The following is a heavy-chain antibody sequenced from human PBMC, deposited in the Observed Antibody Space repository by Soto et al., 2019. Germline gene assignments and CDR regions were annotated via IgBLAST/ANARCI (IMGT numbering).Heavy chain of an antibody. J-gene: IGHJ4*02. CDR2: INAANGDT. CDR1: GYTFTSYG. V-gene: IGHV1-3*01. CDR3: ARTAGNYYDSSGYFDY. D-gene: IGHD3-22*01. Sequence: ASVKVSCKASGYTFTSYGIHWVRQAPGQRLEWMGWINAANGDTKYSPKFQGRVTMTTDTSTSTAYMELRSLRSDDTAVYYCARTAGNYYDSSGYFDYWGQGTLVTVSS.